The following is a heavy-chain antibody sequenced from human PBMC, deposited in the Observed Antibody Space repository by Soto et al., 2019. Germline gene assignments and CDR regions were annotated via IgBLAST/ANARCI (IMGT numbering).Heavy chain of an antibody. Sequence: GGSLRLSCAASGFTFSSYGMHWVRQAPGKGLEWVAVISYVGSNKYYADSVKGRFTISRDNSKNTLYLQMNSLRAEDTAVYYCAKDHEQWLVPEGDAFDIWGQGTMVTVSS. D-gene: IGHD6-19*01. CDR3: AKDHEQWLVPEGDAFDI. J-gene: IGHJ3*02. CDR2: ISYVGSNK. CDR1: GFTFSSYG. V-gene: IGHV3-30*18.